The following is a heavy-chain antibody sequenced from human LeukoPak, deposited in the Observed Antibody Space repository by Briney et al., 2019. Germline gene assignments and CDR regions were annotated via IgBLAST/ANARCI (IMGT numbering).Heavy chain of an antibody. CDR2: ISGSDDST. V-gene: IGHV3-23*01. CDR3: AKSVYYYYYMDV. J-gene: IGHJ6*03. CDR1: GFTFGDYA. Sequence: GGSLRLSCTASGFTFGDYAMSWVRQAPGKGLEWVSSISGSDDSTYYADSVKGRFTISRDNSKNTLYLQMNSLRAEDTAVYYCAKSVYYYYYMDVWGKGTTVTVSS.